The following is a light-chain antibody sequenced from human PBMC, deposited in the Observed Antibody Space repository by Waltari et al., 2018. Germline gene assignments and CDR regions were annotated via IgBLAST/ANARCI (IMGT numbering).Light chain of an antibody. V-gene: IGLV2-11*01. Sequence: QSALTQPRSLSVSPGQSVTIPFTGTITDVGVYNYVSWYQQHPGKAPKLMIYAVSKRPFGVPECSSGSKSGNSASLSISRMKAVDEADYYCRSYAGSYTYAFGTGTKVTVL. CDR2: AVS. J-gene: IGLJ1*01. CDR3: RSYAGSYTYA. CDR1: ITDVGVYNY.